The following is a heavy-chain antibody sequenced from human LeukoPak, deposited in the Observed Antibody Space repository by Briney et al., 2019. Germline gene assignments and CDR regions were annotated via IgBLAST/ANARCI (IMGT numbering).Heavy chain of an antibody. V-gene: IGHV4-61*02. CDR1: GGSISSGSYY. CDR3: ARAKGDGYNYDYFDY. Sequence: SETLSLTCTVSGGSISSGSYYWSWIRQPAGMGLEWIGRIYSSGNTNYNPSLKSRVTISVDTSKNQFSLKLSSVTAADTAVYYCARAKGDGYNYDYFDYWGQGTLVTVSS. CDR2: IYSSGNT. J-gene: IGHJ4*02. D-gene: IGHD5-24*01.